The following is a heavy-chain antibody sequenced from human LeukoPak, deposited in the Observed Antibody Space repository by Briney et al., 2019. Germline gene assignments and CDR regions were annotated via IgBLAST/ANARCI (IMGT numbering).Heavy chain of an antibody. Sequence: GSLRLSCAASGFTFSSYAMSWVRQAPGKGLEWVSAISGSGGSTYYADSVKGRFTFSRDNSKNTLYLQMNSLRAEDTAVYYCAKRHSSGWHSDYWGQGTLVTVSS. D-gene: IGHD6-19*01. CDR1: GFTFSSYA. J-gene: IGHJ4*02. V-gene: IGHV3-23*01. CDR2: ISGSGGST. CDR3: AKRHSSGWHSDY.